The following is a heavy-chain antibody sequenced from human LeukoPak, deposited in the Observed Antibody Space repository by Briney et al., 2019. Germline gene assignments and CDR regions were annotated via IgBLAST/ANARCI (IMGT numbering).Heavy chain of an antibody. D-gene: IGHD1-1*01. J-gene: IGHJ4*02. CDR1: GGSISSGGYY. CDR3: ARGATGDFDY. Sequence: SETLSLTCTVSGGSISSGGYYWSWIRQPPGKGLEWIGYIYHSGSTYYNPSLKSRVTISVDRSKNQFSLKLSSVTAANTAVYYCARGATGDFDYWGQGTLVTVSS. V-gene: IGHV4-30-2*01. CDR2: IYHSGST.